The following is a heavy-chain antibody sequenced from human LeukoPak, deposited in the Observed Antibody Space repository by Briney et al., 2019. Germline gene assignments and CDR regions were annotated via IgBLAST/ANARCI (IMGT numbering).Heavy chain of an antibody. J-gene: IGHJ4*02. CDR2: IYSGGST. Sequence: PGGSLRLSCTASGFNVSSKYMNWVRQAPGKGLEWVAVIYSGGSTHYADSVKGRITVSRDNSKNTLYLQMSSLRADDTAVYYCARATSSSWYLGEFDYWGQGTLVTVSS. CDR1: GFNVSSKY. CDR3: ARATSSSWYLGEFDY. V-gene: IGHV3-53*01. D-gene: IGHD6-13*01.